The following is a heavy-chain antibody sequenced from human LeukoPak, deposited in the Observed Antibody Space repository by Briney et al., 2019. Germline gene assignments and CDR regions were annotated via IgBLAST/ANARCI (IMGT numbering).Heavy chain of an antibody. V-gene: IGHV1-2*02. CDR3: ARGRKAFDWFYYYYYYGLDV. D-gene: IGHD3-9*01. J-gene: IGHJ6*04. Sequence: GASVKVSCKASGYTFTGYYMHWVRQAPGQGLEWMGWINPNSGGTNYAQKFQGRVTMTRDTSISTAYMELGRLRSADTAVYYCARGRKAFDWFYYYYYYGLDVWGKGTTLTVSS. CDR1: GYTFTGYY. CDR2: INPNSGGT.